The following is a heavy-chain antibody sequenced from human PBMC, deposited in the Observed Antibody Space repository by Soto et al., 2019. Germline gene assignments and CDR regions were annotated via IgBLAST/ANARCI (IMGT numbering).Heavy chain of an antibody. CDR1: GYTLPEIS. D-gene: IGHD3-9*01. V-gene: IGHV5-51*01. Sequence: KVSCKVSGYTLPEISMHWVRQMPGKGLEWMGGIYPADSDTRYSPSFQGQVTISADESISTAYLQWNSLKASDSAIYYCARMGFDWQYFDYWGQGTLVTVSS. CDR2: IYPADSDT. CDR3: ARMGFDWQYFDY. J-gene: IGHJ4*02.